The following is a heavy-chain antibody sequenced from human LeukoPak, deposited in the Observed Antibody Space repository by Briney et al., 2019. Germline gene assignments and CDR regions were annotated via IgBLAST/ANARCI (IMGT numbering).Heavy chain of an antibody. CDR2: LSGSGFILP. Sequence: PGGSLRLSCAASGFTFSTYAISWLRQAPGKGLEWVSGLSGSGFILPYYADSVKGRFTISRDNSKSTLYLQMYSLRADDTAVYFCAKDTTPYSGNTFYFDYWGQGTLVTVSS. CDR1: GFTFSTYA. V-gene: IGHV3-23*01. CDR3: AKDTTPYSGNTFYFDY. D-gene: IGHD1-7*01. J-gene: IGHJ4*02.